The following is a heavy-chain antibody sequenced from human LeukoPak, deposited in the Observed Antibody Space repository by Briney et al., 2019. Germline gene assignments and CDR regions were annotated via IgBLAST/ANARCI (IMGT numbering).Heavy chain of an antibody. Sequence: ASVKVSCKASGGSVSSHSITWVRQAPGQGLEWMGKIIVNFAATTYAQKFQGRLTLTADKFTSTVYMELSSLRSDDTAVCYCARDASGNYEGWFDPWGQGTLVTVSS. CDR1: GGSVSSHS. J-gene: IGHJ5*02. D-gene: IGHD1-26*01. V-gene: IGHV1-69*06. CDR3: ARDASGNYEGWFDP. CDR2: IIVNFAAT.